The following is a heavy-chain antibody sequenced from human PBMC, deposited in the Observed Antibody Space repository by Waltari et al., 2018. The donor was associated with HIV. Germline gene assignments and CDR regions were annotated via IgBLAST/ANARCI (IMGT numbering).Heavy chain of an antibody. CDR3: ARGGAGDYVFDY. V-gene: IGHV4-31*03. J-gene: IGHJ4*02. CDR1: ADFIRRGAYY. CDR2: IHYGGST. D-gene: IGHD4-17*01. Sequence: QVPLPESGPGLVKSLQTLSLPCTVSADFIRRGAYYWSWSRQHPGKGLEWIGYIHYGGSTYYSPSLRSRVTISVDTSKNQVSLKVSSVTAADTAVYYCARGGAGDYVFDYWGQGALVTVSS.